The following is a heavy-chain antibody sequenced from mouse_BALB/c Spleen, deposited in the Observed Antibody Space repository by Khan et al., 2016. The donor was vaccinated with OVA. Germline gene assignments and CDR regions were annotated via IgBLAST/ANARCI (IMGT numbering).Heavy chain of an antibody. CDR2: IYTYTGEP. Sequence: QIQLVQSGPELKKPGETVKISCKASGYTFTNYGINWVKQAPGKGLKWMGWIYTYTGEPTYADDFKGRFAFSLETSSSTAYLQMNHVKKRYTATYICAGGGRRAMDYWGQGTSVTVSS. J-gene: IGHJ4*01. D-gene: IGHD3-3*01. V-gene: IGHV9-3-1*01. CDR3: AGGGRRAMDY. CDR1: GYTFTNYG.